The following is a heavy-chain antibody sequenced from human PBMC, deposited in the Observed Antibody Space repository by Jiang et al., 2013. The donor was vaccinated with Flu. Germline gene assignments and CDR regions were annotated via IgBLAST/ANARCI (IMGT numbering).Heavy chain of an antibody. CDR2: ISYDGSNK. J-gene: IGHJ4*02. Sequence: PGKGLEWVAVISYDGSNKYYADSVKGRFTISRDNSKNALYLQMNSLRAEDTAVYYCARAGYDFWSGLDYWGQGTLVTVSS. V-gene: IGHV3-30*04. D-gene: IGHD3-3*01. CDR3: ARAGYDFWSGLDY.